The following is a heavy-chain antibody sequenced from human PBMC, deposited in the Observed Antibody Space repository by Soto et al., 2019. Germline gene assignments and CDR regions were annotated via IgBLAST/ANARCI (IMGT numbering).Heavy chain of an antibody. CDR1: GGSFSGYY. D-gene: IGHD5-12*01. J-gene: IGHJ4*02. Sequence: SETLSLTCAVYGGSFSGYYWSWIRQPPGKGLEWIGEINHSGSTNYNPSLKSRVTISVDTSKNQFSLKLSSVTAADTAVYYCARGSENKYSGYDIGFDYWGQGTLVTVSS. CDR2: INHSGST. V-gene: IGHV4-34*01. CDR3: ARGSENKYSGYDIGFDY.